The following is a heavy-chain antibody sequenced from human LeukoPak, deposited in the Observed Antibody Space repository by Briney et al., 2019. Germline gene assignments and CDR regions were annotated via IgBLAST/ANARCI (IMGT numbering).Heavy chain of an antibody. V-gene: IGHV3-9*01. Sequence: GGSLRLSCAASGFTFSRYVMTWVRQAPGKGLEWVSGISWNSGSIGYADSVKGRFTISRENAKNSLYLQMNSLRAEDTALYYCAKLGYSGSGSYYNYPDYWGQGTLVTVSS. CDR1: GFTFSRYV. J-gene: IGHJ4*02. D-gene: IGHD3-10*01. CDR3: AKLGYSGSGSYYNYPDY. CDR2: ISWNSGSI.